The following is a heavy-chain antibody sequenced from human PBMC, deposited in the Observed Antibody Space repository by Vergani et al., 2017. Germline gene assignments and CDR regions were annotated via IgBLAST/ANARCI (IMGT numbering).Heavy chain of an antibody. Sequence: QVQLQESGPGLVKPSETLSLTCTVSGGSISSYYWSWIRQPPGKGLEWIGYIYYSGSTNYNPSLKSRVTISVDRSKNQFSLKLSSVTAADTAVYYWASQAPLGYCSGGSCYYFDYWGQGTLVTVSS. J-gene: IGHJ4*02. D-gene: IGHD2-15*01. CDR2: IYYSGST. V-gene: IGHV4-59*12. CDR3: ASQAPLGYCSGGSCYYFDY. CDR1: GGSISSYY.